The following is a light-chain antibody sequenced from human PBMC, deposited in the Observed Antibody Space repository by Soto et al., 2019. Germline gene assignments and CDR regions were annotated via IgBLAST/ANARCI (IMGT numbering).Light chain of an antibody. CDR1: SSNIGSDT. V-gene: IGLV1-44*01. Sequence: QSVLTQPPSASGAPGQRVTISCSGSSSNIGSDTVNWYQQLPGTAPKLLIHSNNQRPSGVPDRFSGSKSGTSASLAISGLQSEDEADYYCAAWDDSLNGRVFGTGTKVTVL. CDR3: AAWDDSLNGRV. J-gene: IGLJ1*01. CDR2: SNN.